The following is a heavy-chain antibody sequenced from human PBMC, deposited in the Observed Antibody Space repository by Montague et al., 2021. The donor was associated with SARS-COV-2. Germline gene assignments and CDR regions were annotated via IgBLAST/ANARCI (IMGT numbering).Heavy chain of an antibody. CDR1: GGSFSGYY. Sequence: SETLSLTCAVYGGSFSGYYWSWIRQPPGKGLEWIGEINQSGITNYNPSLKSRVTLSVDTSKKQFSLKLSSLTAADTAVYYCARVAGGYYHDSSAYFDYWGQGSLVTVSS. CDR2: INQSGIT. D-gene: IGHD3-22*01. CDR3: ARVAGGYYHDSSAYFDY. J-gene: IGHJ4*02. V-gene: IGHV4-34*01.